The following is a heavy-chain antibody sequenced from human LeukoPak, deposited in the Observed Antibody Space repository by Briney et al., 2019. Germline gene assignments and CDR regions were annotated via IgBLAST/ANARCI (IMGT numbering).Heavy chain of an antibody. D-gene: IGHD5-24*01. CDR2: ISSSGSTI. Sequence: GGSLRLSCAASGFTFSSYSMNWVRQAPGKGLEWVSYISSSGSTIYYADSVKGRFTISRDNAKNSLYLQMNSLRAEDTAVYYCARDRGNGDGYNLYYFDYWGQGTLVTVSS. J-gene: IGHJ4*02. V-gene: IGHV3-48*04. CDR3: ARDRGNGDGYNLYYFDY. CDR1: GFTFSSYS.